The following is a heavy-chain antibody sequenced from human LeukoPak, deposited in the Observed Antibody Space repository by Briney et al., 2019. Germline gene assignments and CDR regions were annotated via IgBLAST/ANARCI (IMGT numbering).Heavy chain of an antibody. J-gene: IGHJ4*02. CDR3: AKDSWDSGYDY. D-gene: IGHD5-12*01. CDR2: ISGSGGST. Sequence: GGSLSLSCAASGFTFSSYAMSWVRHAPGRGLECVSAISGSGGSTYYADSVKGRFTISRDNSKNTLYLQMNSLRAEDTAVYYCAKDSWDSGYDYWGQGTMVSVSS. CDR1: GFTFSSYA. V-gene: IGHV3-23*01.